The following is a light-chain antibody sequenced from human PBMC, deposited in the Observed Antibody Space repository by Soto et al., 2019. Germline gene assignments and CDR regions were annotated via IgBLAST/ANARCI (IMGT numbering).Light chain of an antibody. J-gene: IGKJ1*01. CDR2: DAS. CDR3: QQYGSSPPT. CDR1: QSVSSY. V-gene: IGKV3-11*01. Sequence: EIVLTQSPATLSLSPGERATLSCRASQSVSSYLAWHQQKPGQAPKLLIYDASNRATGIPARFSGSGSGTDFTLTISSLEPEDFALYYCQQYGSSPPTFGQGTKVDIK.